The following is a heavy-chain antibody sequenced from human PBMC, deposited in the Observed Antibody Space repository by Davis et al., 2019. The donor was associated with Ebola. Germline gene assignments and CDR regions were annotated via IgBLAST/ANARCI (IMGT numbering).Heavy chain of an antibody. V-gene: IGHV4-4*02. CDR3: ARLAIDSSGWYFYGMDV. D-gene: IGHD6-19*01. CDR2: ISHTVNT. CDR1: GGSINSSHW. J-gene: IGHJ6*04. Sequence: SETLSLTCAVSGGSINSSHWWTWVRQPPGKGLEWIGEISHTVNTNYNPSLMSRVTLSVDKSKNQFSLKLNSVTAADTAVYYCARLAIDSSGWYFYGMDVWGKGATVTVSS.